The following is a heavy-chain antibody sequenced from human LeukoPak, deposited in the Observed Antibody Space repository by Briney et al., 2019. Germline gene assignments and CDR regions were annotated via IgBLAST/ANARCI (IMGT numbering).Heavy chain of an antibody. D-gene: IGHD3-22*01. Sequence: GTSLRLSCAASGFSFSDYAIHWVRQAPGKGLEWVAGVSNDGTNRLYADSVKGRFTISRDNSKNTLYLQMNSLRAEDTAVYYCAKDHGRRYYYDSSGYYVDYWGQGTLVTVSS. J-gene: IGHJ4*02. CDR1: GFSFSDYA. V-gene: IGHV3-30-3*01. CDR2: VSNDGTNR. CDR3: AKDHGRRYYYDSSGYYVDY.